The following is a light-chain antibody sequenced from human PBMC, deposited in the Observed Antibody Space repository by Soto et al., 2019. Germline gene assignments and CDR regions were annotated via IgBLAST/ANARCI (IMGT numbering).Light chain of an antibody. J-gene: IGKJ5*01. CDR2: AAS. V-gene: IGKV1-9*01. CDR1: QGISGY. CDR3: QQLNSFPVT. Sequence: IQLTQSPSSLSASVGDRVTITCRASQGISGYLAWYQQKPGEAPKLLIYAASTLQSGVPSRFSGSGSRTDFTLTISSLQPEDFATYYCQQLNSFPVTFGQGTRLEIK.